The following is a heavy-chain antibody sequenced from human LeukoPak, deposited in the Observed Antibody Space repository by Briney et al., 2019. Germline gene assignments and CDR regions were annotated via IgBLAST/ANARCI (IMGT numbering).Heavy chain of an antibody. CDR1: GFTFSSYA. CDR2: IRYDGSSQ. CDR3: ASIRGSGVFFYYMDV. Sequence: GGSLRLSCAASGFTFSSYAMHWVRQAPGEGLEWVSFIRYDGSSQYYADSVKGRFTISRDNSKTTLYLEMNSLRAEDTALYYCASIRGSGVFFYYMDVWGKGTTVTVSS. J-gene: IGHJ6*03. D-gene: IGHD3-10*01. V-gene: IGHV3-30*02.